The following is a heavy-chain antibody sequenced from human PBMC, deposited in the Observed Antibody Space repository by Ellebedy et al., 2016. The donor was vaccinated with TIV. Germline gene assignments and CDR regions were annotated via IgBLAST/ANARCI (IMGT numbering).Heavy chain of an antibody. Sequence: MPSETLSLTCTVSGGSIKNYYWTWIRQTPGEGLEWIGYYYSGSTNYNPSLKSRVTISVDTSKNQFSLKLRSVTAADTAVYYCAREDYGDYAWFDPWGQGTLVTVSS. D-gene: IGHD4-17*01. J-gene: IGHJ5*02. V-gene: IGHV4-59*01. CDR3: AREDYGDYAWFDP. CDR2: YYSGST. CDR1: GGSIKNYY.